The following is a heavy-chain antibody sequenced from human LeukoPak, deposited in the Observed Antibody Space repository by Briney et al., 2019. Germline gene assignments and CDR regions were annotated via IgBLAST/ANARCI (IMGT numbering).Heavy chain of an antibody. D-gene: IGHD5-18*01. J-gene: IGHJ4*02. V-gene: IGHV1-69*13. CDR2: IIPIFGTA. CDR3: ARGWGYSYGFDY. Sequence: SVKVSCKASGGTFGSYAISWVRQAPGQGLEWMGGIIPIFGTANYAQKFQGRVTITADESTSTAYMELSSLRSEDTAVYYCARGWGYSYGFDYWGQGTLVTVSS. CDR1: GGTFGSYA.